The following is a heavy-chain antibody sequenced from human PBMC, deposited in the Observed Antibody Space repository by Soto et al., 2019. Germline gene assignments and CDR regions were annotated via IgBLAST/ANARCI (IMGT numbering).Heavy chain of an antibody. CDR2: INPKSGGT. CDR3: TRDLAKGGGSAGFDY. J-gene: IGHJ4*02. D-gene: IGHD1-26*01. CDR1: GYTLTVYY. Sequence: ASVKVSCKASGYTLTVYYMHLVRQAPGQGLEWMGWINPKSGGTMYPQKFQGRVTMTWDTSISTAYMALTRLRSYDRAVYYCTRDLAKGGGSAGFDYWGQGTLVTVSS. V-gene: IGHV1-2*02.